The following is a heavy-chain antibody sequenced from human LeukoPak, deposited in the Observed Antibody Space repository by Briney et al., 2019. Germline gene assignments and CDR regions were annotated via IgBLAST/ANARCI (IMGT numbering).Heavy chain of an antibody. CDR2: IWYDGSNK. D-gene: IGHD1-26*01. CDR3: ARDLGVGATAFQH. V-gene: IGHV3-33*01. J-gene: IGHJ1*01. CDR1: GFTFSSYG. Sequence: PGRSLRLSCAASGFTFSSYGMHWVRQAPGKGLEWVGVIWYDGSNKYYADAVKGRFTISRDNSKSTLYLQMNSLRAEVTALYYCARDLGVGATAFQHWGQGTLVTVSS.